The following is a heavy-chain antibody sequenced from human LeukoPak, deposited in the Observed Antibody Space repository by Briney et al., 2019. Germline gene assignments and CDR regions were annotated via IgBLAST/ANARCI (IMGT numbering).Heavy chain of an antibody. D-gene: IGHD6-13*01. CDR2: IGTAGDT. J-gene: IGHJ3*02. V-gene: IGHV3-13*01. CDR3: AREGISHAFDI. CDR1: GFTFSSYD. Sequence: GGSLRLSCAASGFTFSSYDMHWVRQATGKGLEWVSAIGTAGDTYYPGSVKGRFTISRENAKNSLYLQMNSLRAGDTAVYYCAREGISHAFDIWGQGTMVTVSS.